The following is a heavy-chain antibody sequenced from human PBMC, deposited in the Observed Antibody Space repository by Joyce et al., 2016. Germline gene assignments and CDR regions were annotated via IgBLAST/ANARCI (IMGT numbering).Heavy chain of an antibody. V-gene: IGHV3-30*03. Sequence: QGKLVESGGGVVQPGRSLRLSCAASGFTFSNYGMHWVRQAPGMGLEWVGGISYDGINKHYGDSGKGRFVISGENTKNKLYLQMNGLRAEDTDVYYCAGGILTGYFDYWGQGTLVTVSS. D-gene: IGHD3-9*01. CDR3: AGGILTGYFDY. CDR1: GFTFSNYG. J-gene: IGHJ4*02. CDR2: ISYDGINK.